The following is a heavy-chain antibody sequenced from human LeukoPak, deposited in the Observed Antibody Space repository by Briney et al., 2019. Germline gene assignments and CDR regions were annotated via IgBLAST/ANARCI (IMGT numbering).Heavy chain of an antibody. D-gene: IGHD6-13*01. CDR3: ARTYLLAAATEFDP. CDR1: GFTFSSYS. V-gene: IGHV3-21*01. Sequence: GGSLRLSCAASGFTFSSYSMNWVRQAPGKGLEWVSFISSSSSYIYYADSVKGRFTISRDNAKNSPYLQMNSLRAEDTAVYYCARTYLLAAATEFDPWGQGTLVTVSS. CDR2: ISSSSSYI. J-gene: IGHJ5*02.